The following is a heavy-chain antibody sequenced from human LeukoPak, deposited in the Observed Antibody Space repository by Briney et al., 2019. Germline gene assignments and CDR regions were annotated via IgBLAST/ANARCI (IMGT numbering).Heavy chain of an antibody. Sequence: PSETLSLTCTVSSGSISSYYWSWIRQPPGKGLEWIGYIYYSGSTNYNPSLKSRVTISVNTSKNQFSLKLSSVTAADMAVYYCARDGYSSGYYYYYMDVWGKGTTVTVSS. J-gene: IGHJ6*03. CDR3: ARDGYSSGYYYYYMDV. D-gene: IGHD6-19*01. CDR2: IYYSGST. CDR1: SGSISSYY. V-gene: IGHV4-59*01.